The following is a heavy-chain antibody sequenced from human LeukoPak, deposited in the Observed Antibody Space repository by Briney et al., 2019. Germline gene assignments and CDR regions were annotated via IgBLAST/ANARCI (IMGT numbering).Heavy chain of an antibody. D-gene: IGHD3-10*01. CDR3: ARRGMDGSGSYYTFDY. CDR1: GYTSTGYY. CDR2: INPNSGGT. J-gene: IGHJ4*02. V-gene: IGHV1-2*02. Sequence: ASVKVSCKASGYTSTGYYMHWVRQAPGQGLEWMGWINPNSGGTNYAQKFQGRVTMTRDTSISTAYMELSRLRSDDTAVYYCARRGMDGSGSYYTFDYWGQGTLVTVSS.